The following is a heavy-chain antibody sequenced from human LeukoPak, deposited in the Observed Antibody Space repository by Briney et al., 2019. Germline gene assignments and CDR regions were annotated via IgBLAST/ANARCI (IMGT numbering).Heavy chain of an antibody. Sequence: GESLKISCKSSGYTFTTFWIGWVRQMPGKGLEWMGIIYPGDSDTRYSPSFQGQVTISADKSISTAYLQWSSLKASDTAMYYCAKHLNANNPSSFTTWGKGTLVTVPP. V-gene: IGHV5-51*01. J-gene: IGHJ5*02. D-gene: IGHD1/OR15-1a*01. CDR2: IYPGDSDT. CDR3: AKHLNANNPSSFTT. CDR1: GYTFTTFW.